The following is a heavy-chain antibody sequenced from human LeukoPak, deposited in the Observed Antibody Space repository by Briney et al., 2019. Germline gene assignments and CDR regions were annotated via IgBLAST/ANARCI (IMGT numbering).Heavy chain of an antibody. V-gene: IGHV3-23*01. J-gene: IGHJ4*02. CDR3: AKRSNIGH. CDR1: GLTFNVYA. Sequence: GGSLRLSCAASGLTFNVYAMSWVRQAPGKGLEWVSSISNSGRHTYYADSVKGRFTISRDDSKNTLFLQMNSLRAEDTAVYYCAKRSNIGHWGQGTLVTVSS. D-gene: IGHD4/OR15-4a*01. CDR2: ISNSGRHT.